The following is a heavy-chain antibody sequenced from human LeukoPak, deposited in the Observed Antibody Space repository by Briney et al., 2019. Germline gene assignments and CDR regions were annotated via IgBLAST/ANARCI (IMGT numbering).Heavy chain of an antibody. Sequence: SETLSLTCAVYGGSFSGYYWSWIRQPPGKGLEWIGEINHSGSTNYNPSLKSRVTISVDTSKNQFSLKLSSVTAADTAVYYFATLLLHDAFDIWGQGTMGTVSS. CDR2: INHSGST. J-gene: IGHJ3*02. CDR3: ATLLLHDAFDI. V-gene: IGHV4-34*01. D-gene: IGHD3-22*01. CDR1: GGSFSGYY.